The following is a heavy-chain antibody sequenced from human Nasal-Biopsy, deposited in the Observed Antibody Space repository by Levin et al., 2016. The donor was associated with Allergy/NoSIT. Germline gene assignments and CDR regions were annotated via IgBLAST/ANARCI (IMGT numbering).Heavy chain of an antibody. CDR1: GFRFNSYA. D-gene: IGHD1-14*01. V-gene: IGHV3-30-3*01. CDR2: ISYDGSKE. J-gene: IGHJ4*02. Sequence: GGSLRLSCAVSGFRFNSYAMHWVRQAPGKGLEWVAVISYDGSKEFYADSVKGRFTVSRDNSKNTLYLQINSPNKEDTAFYYCAKDGSHVTDEIDYWGQGTLVTVSS. CDR3: AKDGSHVTDEIDY.